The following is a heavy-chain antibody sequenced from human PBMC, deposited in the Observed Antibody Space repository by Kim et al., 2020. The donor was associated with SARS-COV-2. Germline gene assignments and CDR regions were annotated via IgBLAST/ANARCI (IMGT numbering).Heavy chain of an antibody. Sequence: GGSLRLSCVASGVTFSDSDIHWVRQASGKGLEWVGRIRSKANTDATSSNTDATSYAASVNGRFNISRDDSKSTAYLQMNSLKTEDTAVYYCARPPYYYDSSGYQSWGQGTLVTVSS. D-gene: IGHD3-22*01. J-gene: IGHJ4*02. CDR1: GVTFSDSD. V-gene: IGHV3-73*01. CDR2: IRSKANTDATSSNTDAT. CDR3: ARPPYYYDSSGYQS.